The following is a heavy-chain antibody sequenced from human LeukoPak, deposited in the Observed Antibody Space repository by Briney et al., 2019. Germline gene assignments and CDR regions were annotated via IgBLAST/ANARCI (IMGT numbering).Heavy chain of an antibody. V-gene: IGHV3-23*01. CDR1: GFTFSSYA. CDR3: ATGARYSSSETTFDY. J-gene: IGHJ4*02. Sequence: PGGSLTLSCAASGFTFSSYAMSWVLQAPGKGLEWVSGLSGSGSSTYYADSVKDRFIISRDNSKNTLYLQMSSLRAEDTALYYCATGARYSSSETTFDYWGQGALVTVSS. D-gene: IGHD6-13*01. CDR2: LSGSGSST.